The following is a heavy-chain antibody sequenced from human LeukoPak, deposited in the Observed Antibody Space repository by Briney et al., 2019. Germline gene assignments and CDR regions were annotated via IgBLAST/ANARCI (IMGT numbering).Heavy chain of an antibody. CDR1: GGSISSGGYS. Sequence: PSQTLSLTCAVSGGSISSGGYSWSWIRQPPGKGLEWIGYIYHSGSTYYNPSLKSRVTISVDRSKNQFSLKLSSVTAADTAVYYCAALYDSSGYYYAFGYWGQGTLVTVSS. J-gene: IGHJ4*02. CDR3: AALYDSSGYYYAFGY. V-gene: IGHV4-30-2*01. CDR2: IYHSGST. D-gene: IGHD3-22*01.